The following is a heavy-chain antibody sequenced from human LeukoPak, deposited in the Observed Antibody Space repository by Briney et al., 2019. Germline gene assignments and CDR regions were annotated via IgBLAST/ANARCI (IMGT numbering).Heavy chain of an antibody. D-gene: IGHD1-1*01. J-gene: IGHJ4*02. CDR2: IGPIGVYT. CDR3: ARSPPGRTNWNYYDY. CDR1: GFTFSDYA. Sequence: GGSLRLSCAASGFTFSDYAMHWVRQAPGKGLEFVSVIGPIGVYTYYANSVKGRSTISRDNSKSTVSLQMGSLRDEDMAVYYCARSPPGRTNWNYYDYWGRGTLVTVSS. V-gene: IGHV3-64*01.